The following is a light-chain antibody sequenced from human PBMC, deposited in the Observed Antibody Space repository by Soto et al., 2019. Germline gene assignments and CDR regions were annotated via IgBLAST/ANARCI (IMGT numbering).Light chain of an antibody. CDR1: QSVSSS. Sequence: DIVLTQSPATLSLSSGDRATLSCRASQSVSSSLAWYQQKPGQAPRLLIYGASSRATGIPDRFSGSGSGTDFTLTISRLEPEDFAVYYCQQYGSSPWTFGQGTKVDIK. V-gene: IGKV3-20*01. CDR3: QQYGSSPWT. J-gene: IGKJ1*01. CDR2: GAS.